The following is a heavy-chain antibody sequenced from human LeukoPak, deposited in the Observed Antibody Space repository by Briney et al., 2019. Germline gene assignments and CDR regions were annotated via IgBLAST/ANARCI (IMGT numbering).Heavy chain of an antibody. J-gene: IGHJ3*02. CDR1: GFTFTSFA. CDR2: ISGSGGST. Sequence: GGSLRLSCAASGFTFTSFAMSWVRQAPGKGLEWVSAISGSGGSTYYADSVKGRFTISRDNSKNTLYLQMNSLRAEDTAVYYCAKDRFGDGIYAFDIWGQGTMVTVSS. CDR3: AKDRFGDGIYAFDI. D-gene: IGHD3-10*01. V-gene: IGHV3-23*01.